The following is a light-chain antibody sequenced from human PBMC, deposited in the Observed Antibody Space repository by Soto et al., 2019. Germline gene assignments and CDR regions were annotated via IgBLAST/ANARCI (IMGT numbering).Light chain of an antibody. V-gene: IGLV2-14*01. Sequence: QAVRTQPASVTGSPAQTITISCTGTSSDIGGYNAVSWYQHHPGKAPKLIIYEVTHRPSGVSDRFSASKSGNTASLTISGLQAEDEADYYCNSFRVSHLYVFGTGTKVTVL. CDR3: NSFRVSHLYV. CDR2: EVT. J-gene: IGLJ1*01. CDR1: SSDIGGYNA.